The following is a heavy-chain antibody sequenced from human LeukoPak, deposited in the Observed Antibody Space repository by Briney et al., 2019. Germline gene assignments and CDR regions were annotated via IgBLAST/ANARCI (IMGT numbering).Heavy chain of an antibody. V-gene: IGHV4-61*02. Sequence: TLSLTCTVSGGSISSSGYYWSWIRQPAGMGLEWIGRIYTSGSTNYNPSLKSRVTISVDTSKNQFSLKLSSVTAADTAVYYCARARPHYYMDVWGKGTTVTVSS. D-gene: IGHD6-6*01. CDR3: ARARPHYYMDV. J-gene: IGHJ6*03. CDR1: GGSISSSGYY. CDR2: IYTSGST.